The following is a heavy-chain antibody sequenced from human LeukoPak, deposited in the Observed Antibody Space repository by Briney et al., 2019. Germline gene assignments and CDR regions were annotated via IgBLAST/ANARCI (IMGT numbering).Heavy chain of an antibody. CDR1: GYTFTSYG. J-gene: IGHJ4*02. Sequence: GASVKVSCKASGYTFTSYGISWVRQAPGQGLEWMGWISAYNGNTNYAQKLQGRVTMTTDTSTSTAYMELRSLRSDDTAVYYCARGATYYYDSSGYYLGYWGQGTLVTVSS. CDR3: ARGATYYYDSSGYYLGY. D-gene: IGHD3-22*01. CDR2: ISAYNGNT. V-gene: IGHV1-18*01.